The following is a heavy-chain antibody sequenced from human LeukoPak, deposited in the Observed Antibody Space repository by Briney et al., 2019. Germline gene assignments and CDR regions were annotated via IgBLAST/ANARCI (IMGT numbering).Heavy chain of an antibody. Sequence: ASVKVSCKASGYTFTSYYMHWVRQAPGQGHELMGIINPSGGSTSYAQKFQGRVTMTRDTSTSTVYMELSSLRSEDTAVYYCARDGMNYYGSGSYRYYYYYMDVWGKGTTVTISS. V-gene: IGHV1-46*01. D-gene: IGHD3-10*01. CDR2: INPSGGST. J-gene: IGHJ6*03. CDR3: ARDGMNYYGSGSYRYYYYYMDV. CDR1: GYTFTSYY.